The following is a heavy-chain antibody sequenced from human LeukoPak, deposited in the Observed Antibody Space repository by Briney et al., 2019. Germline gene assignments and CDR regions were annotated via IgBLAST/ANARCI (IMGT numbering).Heavy chain of an antibody. V-gene: IGHV4-39*07. J-gene: IGHJ4*02. CDR2: IYYTGST. Sequence: PSETLSLTCTVSGGSISSSSYYWGWIRQPPGKGLEWIGSIYYTGSTNYNPSLKSHFTISMDTSKNQFSLKLSSVTVADTAVYYCARGRRDGSYYFDYWGQGTLVTVSS. CDR1: GGSISSSSYY. CDR3: ARGRRDGSYYFDY.